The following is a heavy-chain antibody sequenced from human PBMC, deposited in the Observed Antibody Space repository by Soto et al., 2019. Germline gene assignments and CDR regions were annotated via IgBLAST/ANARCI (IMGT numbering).Heavy chain of an antibody. CDR2: VYSAGGT. V-gene: IGHV4-4*07. CDR1: GDSIGRFY. Sequence: SETLSLTCNVSGDSIGRFYWSWIRQSAEKGLEWIGRVYSAGGTAYNPALKGRVTILLDRSNNPFSLEMNSVTPADTAVYFCARDLSGTGLDIWGRGTRVTVSS. J-gene: IGHJ6*02. CDR3: ARDLSGTGLDI. D-gene: IGHD1-26*01.